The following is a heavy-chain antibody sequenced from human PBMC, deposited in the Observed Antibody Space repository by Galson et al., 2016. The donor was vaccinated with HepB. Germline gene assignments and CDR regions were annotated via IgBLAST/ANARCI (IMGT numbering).Heavy chain of an antibody. CDR2: IYPGDSNS. Sequence: QSGAEVKKPGESVKISCKGSGYSFTSYWIVWVRQMPGKGLECMGAIYPGDSNSKYSPSFQGQVTMSADKSISTAYLQWSSLKASDTAIYYCARHAGSRSWSCAFDIWGHGTMVTVSS. D-gene: IGHD1-14*01. V-gene: IGHV5-51*01. J-gene: IGHJ3*02. CDR3: ARHAGSRSWSCAFDI. CDR1: GYSFTSYW.